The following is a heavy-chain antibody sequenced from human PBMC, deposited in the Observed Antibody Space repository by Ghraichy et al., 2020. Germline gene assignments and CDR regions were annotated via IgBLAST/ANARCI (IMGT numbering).Heavy chain of an antibody. CDR2: IYYSGST. CDR1: GGSVSSGSYY. V-gene: IGHV4-61*01. J-gene: IGHJ6*02. D-gene: IGHD3-10*01. Sequence: SETLSLPCTVSGGSVSSGSYYWSWIRQPPGKGLEWIGYIYYSGSTNYNPSLKSRVTISVDTSKNQFSLKLSSVTAADTAVYYCARRLWFGDYGMDVWGQGTTVTVSS. CDR3: ARRLWFGDYGMDV.